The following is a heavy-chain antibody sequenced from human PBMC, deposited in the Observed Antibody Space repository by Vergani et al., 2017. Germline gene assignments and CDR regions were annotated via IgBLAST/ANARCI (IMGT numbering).Heavy chain of an antibody. D-gene: IGHD6-19*01. CDR2: IYYSGST. V-gene: IGHV4-59*01. CDR3: ARGGQWLSKQYFDL. J-gene: IGHJ2*01. CDR1: GGSISSYY. Sequence: QVQLQESGPGLVKPSETLSLTCTVSGGSISSYYRSWIRQPPGKGLEWIGHIYYSGSTNHYPPLKSRVTISVDTSKHQFSLKLSSVTAADTAVYYCARGGQWLSKQYFDLWGRGTLVTVSS.